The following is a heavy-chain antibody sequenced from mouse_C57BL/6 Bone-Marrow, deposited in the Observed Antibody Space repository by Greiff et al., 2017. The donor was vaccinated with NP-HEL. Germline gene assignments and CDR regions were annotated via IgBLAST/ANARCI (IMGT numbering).Heavy chain of an antibody. CDR2: IWSGGST. J-gene: IGHJ2*01. V-gene: IGHV2-2*01. Sequence: VKLVESGPGLVQPSQSLSITCTVSGFSLTSYGVHWVRQSPGKGLEWLGVIWSGGSTDYNAAFISRLSISKDNSKSQVFFKMNSLQADDTAIYYCARNYYDYYPFFDYWGQGTTLTVSS. CDR3: ARNYYDYYPFFDY. D-gene: IGHD2-4*01. CDR1: GFSLTSYG.